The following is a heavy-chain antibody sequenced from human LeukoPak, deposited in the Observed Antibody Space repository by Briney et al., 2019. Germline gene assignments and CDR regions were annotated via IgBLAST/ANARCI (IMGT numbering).Heavy chain of an antibody. CDR3: ARGGVVAAIGFDY. CDR2: INHSGST. CDR1: GGSFSGYY. V-gene: IGHV4-34*01. D-gene: IGHD2-15*01. Sequence: SETLSLTCAVSGGSFSGYYWSWIRQPPGKGLEWIGEINHSGSTNYNPSLKSRVTISVDTSKNQFSLKLSSVTAADTAVYYCARGGVVAAIGFDYWGQGTLVTVSS. J-gene: IGHJ4*02.